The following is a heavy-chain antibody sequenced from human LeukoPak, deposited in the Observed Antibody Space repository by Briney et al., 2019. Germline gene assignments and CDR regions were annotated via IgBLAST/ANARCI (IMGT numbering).Heavy chain of an antibody. CDR2: ISGSGGST. Sequence: PGGSLRLSCAASGFTFSTCLMSWVRQAPGRGMEWVSTISGSGGSTYYADSVKGRFTISRDNSKNTLYLQMNSLRAEDTAVYYCAKQTQLWLHIDYWGQGTLVTVSS. CDR1: GFTFSTCL. V-gene: IGHV3-23*01. J-gene: IGHJ4*02. CDR3: AKQTQLWLHIDY. D-gene: IGHD5-18*01.